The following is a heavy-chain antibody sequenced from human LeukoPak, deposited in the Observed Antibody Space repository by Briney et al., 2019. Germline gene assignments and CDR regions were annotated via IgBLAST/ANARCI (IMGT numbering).Heavy chain of an antibody. Sequence: SETLSLTCAVYGGSFSGYYWSWIRQPPGKGLEWIGEINHSGSTNYNPSLKSRATISVDTSKNQFSLKLSSVTAADTAVYYCARGGGYSGYYFDYWGQGTLVTVSS. CDR3: ARGGGYSGYYFDY. D-gene: IGHD1-26*01. CDR1: GGSFSGYY. V-gene: IGHV4-34*01. CDR2: INHSGST. J-gene: IGHJ4*02.